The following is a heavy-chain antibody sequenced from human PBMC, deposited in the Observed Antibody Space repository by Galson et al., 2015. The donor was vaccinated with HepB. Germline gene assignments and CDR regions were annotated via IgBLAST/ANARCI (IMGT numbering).Heavy chain of an antibody. D-gene: IGHD5-18*01. CDR3: AKRGYSYGHFDY. CDR2: ISSSSSYT. CDR1: GFTFSDYY. Sequence: SLRLSCAASGFTFSDYYMSWIRQAPGKGLEWVSYISSSSSYTNYADSVKGRFTISRDNAKNSLYLQMNSLRAEDTAVYYCAKRGYSYGHFDYWGQGTLVTVSS. V-gene: IGHV3-11*03. J-gene: IGHJ4*02.